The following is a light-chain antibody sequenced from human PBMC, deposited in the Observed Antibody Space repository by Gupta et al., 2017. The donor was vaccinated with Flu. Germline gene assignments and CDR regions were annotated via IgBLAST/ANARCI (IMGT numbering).Light chain of an antibody. CDR3: RQHNSYPFT. CDR2: AAS. V-gene: IGKV1-17*01. J-gene: IGKJ3*01. Sequence: PSPLSASVGDRVTITCRASQDIGHDLGWYQQKPGKAPRRLIYAASTLQSEVPSRFSGSGYGTDFTLTISSLRPEDFATYYCRQHNSYPFTFGPGTKV. CDR1: QDIGHD.